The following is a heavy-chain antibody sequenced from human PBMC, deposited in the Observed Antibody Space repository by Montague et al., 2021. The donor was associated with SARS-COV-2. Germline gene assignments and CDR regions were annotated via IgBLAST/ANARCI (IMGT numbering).Heavy chain of an antibody. J-gene: IGHJ2*01. CDR1: GGSVNSGNYY. CDR3: ARGGSWGLYWYFDL. CDR2: IYYSGSS. V-gene: IGHV4-61*01. Sequence: SETLPLTCTVSGGSVNSGNYYWSWIRQPPGKGLEWFGYIYYSGSSYYNPSLKSRVTISVDTSKNQFSLNLSSVTAAATAVYYCARGGSWGLYWYFDLWGRGTLVTVSS. D-gene: IGHD1-26*01.